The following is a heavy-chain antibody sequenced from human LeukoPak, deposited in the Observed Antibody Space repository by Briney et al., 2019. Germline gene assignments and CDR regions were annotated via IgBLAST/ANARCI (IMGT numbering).Heavy chain of an antibody. D-gene: IGHD3-10*01. CDR1: GFNFSTYT. CDR3: ARDIPFPGSGSSRWRL. J-gene: IGHJ2*01. Sequence: GGSLRLSCAASGFNFSTYTINWVRQAPGKGLEWVSSISSSSSYIYYADSVKGRFTISRDNAKNSLYLQMNSLRSDDTAVYYCARDIPFPGSGSSRWRLWGRGTLVTVSS. V-gene: IGHV3-21*04. CDR2: ISSSSSYI.